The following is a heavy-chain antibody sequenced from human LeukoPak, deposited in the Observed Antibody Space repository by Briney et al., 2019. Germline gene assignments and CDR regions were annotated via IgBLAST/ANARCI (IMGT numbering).Heavy chain of an antibody. CDR3: VRSRDSSGWYPFQH. CDR2: LYTGGRT. V-gene: IGHV3-53*01. J-gene: IGHJ1*01. CDR1: GLTFRSHE. D-gene: IGHD6-19*01. Sequence: GGSLRLSCEVSGLTFRSHEMNWVRQARGKGPEWVSVLYTGGRTDYADFVKGRFTISRDNSKNTLYLQMNSLRAEDTAVYYCVRSRDSSGWYPFQHWGQGTLVTVSS.